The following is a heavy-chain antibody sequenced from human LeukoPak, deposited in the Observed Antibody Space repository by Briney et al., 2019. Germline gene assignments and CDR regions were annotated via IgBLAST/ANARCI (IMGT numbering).Heavy chain of an antibody. Sequence: GGSLRLSCAASGFTVSNNYMSWVRQAPGKGLEWVSVIYSGGSTYYVDSVKGRFSISRDNAKNTLYLQMNSLRAEDTAVYYCARALRLAVNLDYWGQGTLVTVSS. CDR3: ARALRLAVNLDY. V-gene: IGHV3-66*01. CDR1: GFTVSNNY. J-gene: IGHJ4*01. D-gene: IGHD6-19*01. CDR2: IYSGGST.